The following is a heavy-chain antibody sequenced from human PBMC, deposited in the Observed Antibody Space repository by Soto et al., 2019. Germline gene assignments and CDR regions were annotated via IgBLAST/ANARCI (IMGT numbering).Heavy chain of an antibody. CDR1: RAAFSRYA. D-gene: IGHD5-12*01. J-gene: IGHJ6*02. Sequence: ASVKVSWKASRAAFSRYAISWVRQAPVQGPEWMGAVIPTFGTANYAQKFQGRVTITEDESTSTAYMELSSLRSEDTAVYYCAIGLGQSYFNRNGYSDDVRRLYYYYGMDVWRQGTTVTVSS. CDR3: AIGLGQSYFNRNGYSDDVRRLYYYYGMDV. CDR2: VIPTFGTA. V-gene: IGHV1-69*13.